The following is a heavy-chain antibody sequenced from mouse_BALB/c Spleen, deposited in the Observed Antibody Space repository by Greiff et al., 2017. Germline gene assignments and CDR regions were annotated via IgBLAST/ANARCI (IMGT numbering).Heavy chain of an antibody. CDR1: GYTFTSYW. CDR2: IYPGNSDT. D-gene: IGHD2-4*01. Sequence: EVQLQQSGTVLARPGASVKMSCKASGYTFTSYWMHWVKQRPGQGLEWIGAIYPGNSDTNYNQKFKGKAKLTAVTSTSTAYMELSSLTNEDSAVCYSTRADYDGYYAMDYWGQGTSVTVSS. CDR3: TRADYDGYYAMDY. J-gene: IGHJ4*01. V-gene: IGHV1-5*01.